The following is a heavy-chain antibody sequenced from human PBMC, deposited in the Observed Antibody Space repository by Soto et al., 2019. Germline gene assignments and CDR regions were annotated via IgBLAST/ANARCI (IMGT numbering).Heavy chain of an antibody. CDR3: ARGGYSSSSYELDY. Sequence: PSETLSLTCTVSGGSVSSGSYYWSWIRQPPGKGLEGTGYIYYSGSTNYNPSLKSRVTISVDTCKNQCSLKLSSVTAADRAVYYCARGGYSSSSYELDYWGQGTLVTVSS. J-gene: IGHJ4*02. CDR2: IYYSGST. CDR1: GGSVSSGSYY. D-gene: IGHD6-13*01. V-gene: IGHV4-61*01.